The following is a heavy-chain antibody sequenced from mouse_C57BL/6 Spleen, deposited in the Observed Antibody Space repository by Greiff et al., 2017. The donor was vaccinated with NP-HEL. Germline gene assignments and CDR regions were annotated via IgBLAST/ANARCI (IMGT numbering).Heavy chain of an antibody. J-gene: IGHJ4*01. V-gene: IGHV6-3*01. CDR1: GFTFSNYW. CDR3: YYGLYAMDY. D-gene: IGHD1-1*01. CDR2: IRLKSDNYAT. Sequence: EVKLQESGGGLVQPGGSMKLSCVASGFTFSNYWMNWVRQSPEKGLEWVAQIRLKSDNYATHYAESVKGRFTISRDDSKSSVYLQMNNLRAEDTGIYYSYYGLYAMDYWGQGTSVTVSS.